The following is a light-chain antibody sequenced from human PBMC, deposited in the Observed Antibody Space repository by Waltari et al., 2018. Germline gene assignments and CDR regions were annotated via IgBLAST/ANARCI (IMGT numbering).Light chain of an antibody. CDR3: QKYGTLPAT. Sequence: PGERATPSGRASQSVGRYLAWYQQKPGQAPRLLIYDTSTRATGIPDRFSGSGSGTDFSLTISRLDPEDFAVYYCQKYGTLPATFGQGTKVEVK. CDR1: QSVGRY. J-gene: IGKJ1*01. V-gene: IGKV3-20*01. CDR2: DTS.